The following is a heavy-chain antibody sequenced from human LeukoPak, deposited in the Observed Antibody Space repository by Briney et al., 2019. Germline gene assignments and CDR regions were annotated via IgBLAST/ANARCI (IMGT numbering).Heavy chain of an antibody. V-gene: IGHV4-59*08. Sequence: PAETLCLNCTVSGDSITSYYWSWIRQPPGKGLEWIGYIYYPGSTSYNPSLKSRVAISLDTSKNQFSLKVSSVTAADTAVYFCARQRDGYNWGFDYWGQGTRVTVSS. D-gene: IGHD5-24*01. CDR2: IYYPGST. J-gene: IGHJ4*02. CDR1: GDSITSYY. CDR3: ARQRDGYNWGFDY.